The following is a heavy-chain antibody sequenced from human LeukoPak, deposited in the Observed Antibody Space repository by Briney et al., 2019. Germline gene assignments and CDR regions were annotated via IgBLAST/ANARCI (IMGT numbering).Heavy chain of an antibody. J-gene: IGHJ4*02. CDR1: GFTFSRYW. CDR3: ARDESFGVNSGMGDS. D-gene: IGHD4-23*01. Sequence: PGGSLRLSCTASGFTFSRYWTHWVRQAPGKGLVWVSRINDDGGATSYADSVEGRFTISRDNAKNTLFLQMNSLRAEDTAVYYCARDESFGVNSGMGDSWGQGTLVTVAS. CDR2: INDDGGAT. V-gene: IGHV3-74*01.